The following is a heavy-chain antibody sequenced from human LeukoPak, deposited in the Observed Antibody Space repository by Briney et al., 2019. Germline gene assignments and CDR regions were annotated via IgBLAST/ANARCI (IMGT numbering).Heavy chain of an antibody. Sequence: GGSLRLSCAASGFTFSSYWMHWVRQAPGKGLVWVSRINSDGSSTSYADSVKGRFTISRDNAKNTLYLQMNSLRAVDTAVYYCARGNFYIAAFDYWGQGTLVTVSS. J-gene: IGHJ4*02. D-gene: IGHD5-12*01. V-gene: IGHV3-74*01. CDR2: INSDGSST. CDR3: ARGNFYIAAFDY. CDR1: GFTFSSYW.